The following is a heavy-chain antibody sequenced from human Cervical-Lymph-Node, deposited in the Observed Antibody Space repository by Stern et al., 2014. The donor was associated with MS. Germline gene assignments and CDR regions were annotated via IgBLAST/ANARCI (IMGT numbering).Heavy chain of an antibody. J-gene: IGHJ4*02. D-gene: IGHD6-6*01. Sequence: VQLVQSGSELKKPGASVRISCKTSGYNFTRYAMNWVRQAPGQGLEWMGWINAYTGTPTYARDFTGRFVFSLDTSVNTTYLQISSLKADDTAIYYCATWVSSSFTGMDSWAQGTLVTVSS. V-gene: IGHV7-4-1*02. CDR2: INAYTGTP. CDR1: GYNFTRYA. CDR3: ATWVSSSFTGMDS.